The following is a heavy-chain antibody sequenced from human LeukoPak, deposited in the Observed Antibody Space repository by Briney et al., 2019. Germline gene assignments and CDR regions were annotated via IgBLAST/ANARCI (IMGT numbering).Heavy chain of an antibody. D-gene: IGHD3-9*01. Sequence: ASVKVSCKASGYTFTGYYMHWVRQAPGQGLEWMGWINPNSGGTNYAQKFQGSVTMTRDTSISTAYMELSRLRSDDTAVYYCARNYYDILTGYSSSYMDVWGKGTTVTVSS. CDR2: INPNSGGT. V-gene: IGHV1-2*02. CDR1: GYTFTGYY. CDR3: ARNYYDILTGYSSSYMDV. J-gene: IGHJ6*03.